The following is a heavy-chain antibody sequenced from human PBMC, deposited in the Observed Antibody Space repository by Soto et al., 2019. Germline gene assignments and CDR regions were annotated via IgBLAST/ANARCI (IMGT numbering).Heavy chain of an antibody. J-gene: IGHJ5*02. Sequence: ASVKVSCKASGYTFTSYGISWVRQAPGQGLEWMGWISAYNGNTNYAQKLQGRVTMTTDTSTSTAYMELRSLRSDDTAVYYRARVGRYYYDTSGAAGPWGQGTLVTVSS. V-gene: IGHV1-18*01. CDR1: GYTFTSYG. CDR3: ARVGRYYYDTSGAAGP. CDR2: ISAYNGNT. D-gene: IGHD3-22*01.